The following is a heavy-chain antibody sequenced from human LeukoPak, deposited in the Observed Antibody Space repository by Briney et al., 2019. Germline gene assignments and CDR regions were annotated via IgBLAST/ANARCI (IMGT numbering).Heavy chain of an antibody. D-gene: IGHD4-17*01. J-gene: IGHJ5*02. CDR2: IYYSGST. V-gene: IGHV4-39*07. CDR1: GGSISSSSYY. CDR3: ARPTFSMTTVTTGVWFDP. Sequence: SETLSLTCTVSGGSISSSSYYWGWIRQPPGKGLEWIGSIYYSGSTYYNPSLKSRVTISVDTSKNQFSLKLSSVTAADTAVYYCARPTFSMTTVTTGVWFDPWGQGTLVTVSS.